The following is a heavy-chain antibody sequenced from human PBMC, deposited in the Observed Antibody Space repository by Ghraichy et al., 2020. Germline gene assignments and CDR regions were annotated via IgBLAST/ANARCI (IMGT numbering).Heavy chain of an antibody. CDR1: GFTFFNYA. Sequence: GGSLRLSCEASGFTFFNYAMSWVRQAPGKGLEWVAGITGSGVTTYYPASVKGRFTVSRDNDKNEMYLQINSLRVDDTATYFCAKRRDSYDSTGYYGDTEDAFDIWGQGTMVIVSS. CDR3: AKRRDSYDSTGYYGDTEDAFDI. V-gene: IGHV3-23*01. CDR2: ITGSGVTT. J-gene: IGHJ3*02. D-gene: IGHD3-22*01.